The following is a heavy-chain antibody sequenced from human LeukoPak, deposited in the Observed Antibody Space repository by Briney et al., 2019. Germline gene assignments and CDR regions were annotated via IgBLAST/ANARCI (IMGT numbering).Heavy chain of an antibody. CDR2: IYYGGSA. CDR3: ARGGTQLTFPV. Sequence: SETLSLTCTVSGGSTSCYYWSWIRQPPGKGLEWIGYIYYGGSANYNPSLKSRVTISVDTSKNQFSLKLASVSAADTAVYYCARGGTQLTFPVWGQGTLVTVSS. J-gene: IGHJ4*02. D-gene: IGHD4/OR15-4a*01. CDR1: GGSTSCYY. V-gene: IGHV4-59*01.